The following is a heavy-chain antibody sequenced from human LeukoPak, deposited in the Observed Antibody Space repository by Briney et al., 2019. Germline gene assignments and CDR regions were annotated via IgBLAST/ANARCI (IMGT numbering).Heavy chain of an antibody. V-gene: IGHV3-48*03. CDR3: ARESGMYSSGSWYDY. D-gene: IGHD6-19*01. Sequence: GGSLRLSCAASGFTFSSYEINWVRQAPGTGLEWVSYISGRGTTTYYADSVKGRFTISRDNAKNSLHLQMNSLRAEDTAVYYCARESGMYSSGSWYDYWGQGTLVTVSS. CDR2: ISGRGTTT. J-gene: IGHJ4*02. CDR1: GFTFSSYE.